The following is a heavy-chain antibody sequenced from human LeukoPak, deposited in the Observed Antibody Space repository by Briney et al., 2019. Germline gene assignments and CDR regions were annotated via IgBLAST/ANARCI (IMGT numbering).Heavy chain of an antibody. V-gene: IGHV3-74*01. Sequence: GGSLRLSCAASGWMHWVRQAPGKGLVWVSGINHGGTGTYYADSVKGRFTISRDNAKNTVYLQMNSLSAEDTAVYYCASVFDSWGQGFLVTVSS. CDR2: INHGGTGT. CDR1: GW. J-gene: IGHJ4*02. CDR3: ASVFDS.